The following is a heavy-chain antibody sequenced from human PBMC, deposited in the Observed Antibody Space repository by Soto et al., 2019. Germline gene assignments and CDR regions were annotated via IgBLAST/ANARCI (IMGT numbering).Heavy chain of an antibody. Sequence: QITLKESGPTLVKPTQTLTLTCTFSGFSLSTIGVGVGWIRQPLGKALEWLALIYWDDDKRYSPSLKSRLTVTKDTSKNQVVLTMTNMDPVDTATYYCVQSRCGGDCLQSYSSHSYYGLDVWGQGTTVTVSS. CDR3: VQSRCGGDCLQSYSSHSYYGLDV. V-gene: IGHV2-5*02. J-gene: IGHJ6*02. CDR1: GFSLSTIGVG. CDR2: IYWDDDK. D-gene: IGHD2-21*02.